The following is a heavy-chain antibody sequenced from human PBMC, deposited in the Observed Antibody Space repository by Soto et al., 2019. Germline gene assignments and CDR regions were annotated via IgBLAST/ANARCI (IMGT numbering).Heavy chain of an antibody. D-gene: IGHD2-15*01. CDR2: IIPIFGTA. CDR3: ASVETQRYYYGMDV. CDR1: GGTFSSYA. V-gene: IGHV1-69*12. J-gene: IGHJ6*02. Sequence: QVQLVQSGAEVKKPGSSVKVSCKASGGTFSSYAISWVRQAPGQGLEWMGGIIPIFGTADYAQKFQGRVTITADECTSTDYMELSSLRSEDTAVYYCASVETQRYYYGMDVWGQGTTVTVSS.